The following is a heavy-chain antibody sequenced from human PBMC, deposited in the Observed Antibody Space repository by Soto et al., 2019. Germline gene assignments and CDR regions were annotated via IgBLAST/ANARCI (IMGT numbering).Heavy chain of an antibody. J-gene: IGHJ2*01. CDR2: IIPIFGTA. D-gene: IGHD2-15*01. CDR3: AREGGGSCYSFFDL. Sequence: QVQLVQSGAEVKKPGSSVKVSCMASGGTFSSYAISWVRQVPGQGLEWMGGIIPIFGTANYAQKFQGRVTITADESTSTAYMELSSLRSEDTAVYYCAREGGGSCYSFFDLWGRGTLVTVSS. CDR1: GGTFSSYA. V-gene: IGHV1-69*01.